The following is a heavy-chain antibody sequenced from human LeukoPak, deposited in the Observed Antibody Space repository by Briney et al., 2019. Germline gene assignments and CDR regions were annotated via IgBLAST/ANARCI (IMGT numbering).Heavy chain of an antibody. V-gene: IGHV3-11*01. CDR3: ARERAIASRRPYCFDY. D-gene: IGHD6-6*01. CDR2: ISSSGSTI. J-gene: IGHJ4*02. CDR1: EFTFSDYY. Sequence: PGGSLRLSCAASEFTFSDYYMSWIRQAPGKGLEWISYISSSGSTIYYADSVKGQFTISRDNARNSLYLQMNSLRAEDTAVYYCARERAIASRRPYCFDYWGQGTLVTVSS.